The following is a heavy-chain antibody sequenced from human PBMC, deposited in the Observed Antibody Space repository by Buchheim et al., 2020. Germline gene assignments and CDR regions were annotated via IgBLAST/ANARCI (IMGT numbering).Heavy chain of an antibody. J-gene: IGHJ6*02. CDR3: ARWNTMVRGVFAAGMDV. D-gene: IGHD3-10*01. V-gene: IGHV5-10-1*03. CDR1: GYIFTSYW. Sequence: EVQLVQSGAEVKKPGESLRISCKGSGYIFTSYWISWVRQMLGKGLEWMGRIDPSDSYTNYSPSFQGHVTISADTSHSTPSLQWSSLKASDTAMYYCARWNTMVRGVFAAGMDVWGQGTT. CDR2: IDPSDSYT.